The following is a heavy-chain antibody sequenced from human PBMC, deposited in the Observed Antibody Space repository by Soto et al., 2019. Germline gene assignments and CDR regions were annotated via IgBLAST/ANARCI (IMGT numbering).Heavy chain of an antibody. CDR2: INPSGGST. CDR1: GYTFTSYY. V-gene: IGHV1-46*01. Sequence: GASVKVSCKASGYTFTSYYMHWVRQAPGQGLEWMGIINPSGGSTSYAQKFQGRVTMTRDTSTSTVYMELSSLRSEDTAVYYCAREPGRAARPEYYFDYWGQGTLVTVSS. J-gene: IGHJ4*02. CDR3: AREPGRAARPEYYFDY. D-gene: IGHD6-6*01.